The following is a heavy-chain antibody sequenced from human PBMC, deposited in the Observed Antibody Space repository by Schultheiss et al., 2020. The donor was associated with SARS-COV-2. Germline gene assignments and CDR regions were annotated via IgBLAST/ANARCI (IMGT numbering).Heavy chain of an antibody. CDR2: TYFRSKWYN. V-gene: IGHV6-1*01. CDR1: GDSVSSNSAA. Sequence: SETLSLTCVISGDSVSSNSAAWNWIRQSPSRGLEWLGRTYFRSKWYNDYAVSVKSRITINPDTSKNQFSLHLNSVTPEDAAIYYCSRGASKGSWLAPWGQGILVTVSS. J-gene: IGHJ5*02. CDR3: SRGASKGSWLAP. D-gene: IGHD2-15*01.